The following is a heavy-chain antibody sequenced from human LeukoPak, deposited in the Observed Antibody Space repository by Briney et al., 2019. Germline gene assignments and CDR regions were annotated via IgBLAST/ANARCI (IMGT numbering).Heavy chain of an antibody. CDR1: GYTYTGYY. V-gene: IGHV1-2*02. J-gene: IGHJ4*02. Sequence: ASVKVSCKASGYTYTGYYVHWVRQAPGQGLEWMGWINPNSGGTNYAQKFQGRVTMTRDTSISTAYMELSRLRSDDTAVYYCARDMKDSSGYLFDYWGQGTLVTVSS. CDR2: INPNSGGT. D-gene: IGHD3-22*01. CDR3: ARDMKDSSGYLFDY.